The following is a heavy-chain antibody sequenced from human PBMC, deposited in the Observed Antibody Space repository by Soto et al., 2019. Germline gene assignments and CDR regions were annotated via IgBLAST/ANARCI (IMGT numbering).Heavy chain of an antibody. Sequence: SETLSLTCAVYGGSFSGYYWSWIRQPPGKGLEWIGEINHSGSTNYNPSLRSRVNISVDTSKNQFSLKLSSVTAADTAVYYCAKTKIAARHYYYYYMDVWGKGTTVTVSS. CDR2: INHSGST. CDR3: AKTKIAARHYYYYYMDV. CDR1: GGSFSGYY. J-gene: IGHJ6*03. D-gene: IGHD6-6*01. V-gene: IGHV4-34*01.